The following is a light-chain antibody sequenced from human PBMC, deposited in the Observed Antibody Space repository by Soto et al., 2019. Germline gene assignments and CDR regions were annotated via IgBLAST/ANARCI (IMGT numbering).Light chain of an antibody. CDR1: QSRGSNF. Sequence: EMVVTQSPSDLSLSPGERATLSCKTSQSRGSNFLAWYQHKPGQAPRLLIYASSNRATGVPDRFSGSASGTDFTLTINRLEPEDFAVYYCQLYGISPQFGQGTRLEIK. CDR2: ASS. CDR3: QLYGISPQ. J-gene: IGKJ5*01. V-gene: IGKV3-20*01.